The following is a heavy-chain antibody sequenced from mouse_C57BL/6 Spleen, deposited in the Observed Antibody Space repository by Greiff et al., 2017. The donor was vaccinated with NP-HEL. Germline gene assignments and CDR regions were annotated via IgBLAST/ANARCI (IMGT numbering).Heavy chain of an antibody. CDR3: ARDGNYFYAMDY. V-gene: IGHV1-26*01. CDR1: GYTFTDSY. D-gene: IGHD2-1*01. Sequence: QLQQSGPELVKPGASVKISCKASGYTFTDSYMNWVKQSHGKSLEWIGDINPNNGGTSYNQKFKGKATLTVDKSSSTAYMELRSLTSEDSAVYYCARDGNYFYAMDYWGQGTSVTVSS. CDR2: INPNNGGT. J-gene: IGHJ4*01.